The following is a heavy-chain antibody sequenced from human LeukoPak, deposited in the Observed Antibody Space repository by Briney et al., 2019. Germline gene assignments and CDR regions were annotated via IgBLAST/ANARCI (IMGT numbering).Heavy chain of an antibody. V-gene: IGHV3-9*01. CDR1: GFTFDDYA. Sequence: PGRSLRLSCAASGFTFDDYAMHWVRQAPGKGLEGVSGISWNRGSIGYADSVKGRFTISRDNAKNSLYLQMNSLRAEDTALYYCAKGPSRVAAAGYFDYWGQGTLVTVSS. J-gene: IGHJ4*02. D-gene: IGHD6-13*01. CDR2: ISWNRGSI. CDR3: AKGPSRVAAAGYFDY.